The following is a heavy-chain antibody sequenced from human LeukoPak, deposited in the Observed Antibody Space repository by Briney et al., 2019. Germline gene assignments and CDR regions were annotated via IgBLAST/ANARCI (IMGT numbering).Heavy chain of an antibody. V-gene: IGHV3-7*03. J-gene: IGHJ4*02. CDR2: IKQDGSEK. CDR3: ARLYRASTTWNPYYFDY. Sequence: GGSLRLSCAASGFTFSSYWMSWVRQAPGKGLEWVANIKQDGSEKYYVDSVKGRFTISRDNAKNSLYLQMNSLRADDTAVYYCARLYRASTTWNPYYFDYWGQGTLVTVSS. D-gene: IGHD1-1*01. CDR1: GFTFSSYW.